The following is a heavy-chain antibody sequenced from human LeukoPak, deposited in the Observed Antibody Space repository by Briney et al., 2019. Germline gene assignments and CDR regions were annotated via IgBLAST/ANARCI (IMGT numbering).Heavy chain of an antibody. Sequence: GGSLRLSCAASGFTFSSYAMSWARQAPGKGLEWVANIKQDESEKYYVDSVKGRFTISRDNAKNSLYLQMNSLRAEDTAVYYCARDKIEGPTKLDYWGQGILVTVSS. CDR3: ARDKIEGPTKLDY. V-gene: IGHV3-7*01. CDR1: GFTFSSYA. D-gene: IGHD1-1*01. J-gene: IGHJ4*02. CDR2: IKQDESEK.